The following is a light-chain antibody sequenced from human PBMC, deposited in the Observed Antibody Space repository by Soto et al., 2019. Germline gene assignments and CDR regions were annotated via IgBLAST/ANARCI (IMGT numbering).Light chain of an antibody. CDR2: EVS. V-gene: IGLV2-14*01. CDR1: SSDVGGYNY. CDR3: SSYTRGSTYV. Sequence: QSALTQPASVSGPPGQSITISCTGTSSDVGGYNYVSWYQQHPGKAPKLIIYEVSNRPSGVSNRFSGSKSGNTASLTISGLQAEDEGDYYCSSYTRGSTYVFGTGTKVTVL. J-gene: IGLJ1*01.